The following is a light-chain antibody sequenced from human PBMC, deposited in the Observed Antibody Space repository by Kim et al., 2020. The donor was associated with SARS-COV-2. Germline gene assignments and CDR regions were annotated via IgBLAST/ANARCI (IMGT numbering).Light chain of an antibody. Sequence: GGLGQTARITCGGNNTGSKSVHWYQQKPGQAPVLVIYRDTNRPSGIPERFSGSNSGNTATLSISRAQAGDEADYYCQVWDSSTRIFGGGTQLTVL. V-gene: IGLV3-9*01. J-gene: IGLJ2*01. CDR2: RDT. CDR1: NTGSKS. CDR3: QVWDSSTRI.